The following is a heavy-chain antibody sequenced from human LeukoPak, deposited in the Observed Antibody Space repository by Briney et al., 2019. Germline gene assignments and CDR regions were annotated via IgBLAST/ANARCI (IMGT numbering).Heavy chain of an antibody. CDR1: GGSISSGGYY. Sequence: SQTLSLTCTVSGGSISSGGYYWSWIRQHPGKGLEWIGYIYYSGSTYYNPSLKSRVTISVDTSKNQFSLKLSSVTAADTAVYYCARGYYDSRNLDYWGQGTLVTVSS. J-gene: IGHJ4*02. CDR3: ARGYYDSRNLDY. V-gene: IGHV4-31*03. D-gene: IGHD3-22*01. CDR2: IYYSGST.